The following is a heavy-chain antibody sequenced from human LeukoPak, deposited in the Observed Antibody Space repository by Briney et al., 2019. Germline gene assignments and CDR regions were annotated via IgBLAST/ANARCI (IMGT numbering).Heavy chain of an antibody. D-gene: IGHD4-17*01. V-gene: IGHV3-30-3*02. CDR2: ISYDGSNK. J-gene: IGHJ4*02. CDR3: AKSPGIGTYGDRSTAVDY. CDR1: GFTFSSYA. Sequence: PGRSLRLSCAASGFTFSSYAMHWVRQAPGKGLEWVAVISYDGSNKYYADSVKGRFTISRDNSKNTLYLQMNSLRAEDTAVYYCAKSPGIGTYGDRSTAVDYWGQGTLVTVSS.